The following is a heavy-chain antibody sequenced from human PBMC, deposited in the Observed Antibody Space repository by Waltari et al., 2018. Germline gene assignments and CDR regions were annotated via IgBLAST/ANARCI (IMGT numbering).Heavy chain of an antibody. CDR2: INHSGST. Sequence: QVQLQPWGAGLLKPSETLSLTCAVYGGSFSGDYGTWTRPPPGKGLEWIGEINHSGSTNYNPSLKSRVTISVDTSKNQFSLKLSSVTAADTAVYYCARLGSGLTGDDAFDIWGQGTMVTVSS. CDR3: ARLGSGLTGDDAFDI. J-gene: IGHJ3*02. D-gene: IGHD7-27*01. CDR1: GGSFSGDY. V-gene: IGHV4-34*01.